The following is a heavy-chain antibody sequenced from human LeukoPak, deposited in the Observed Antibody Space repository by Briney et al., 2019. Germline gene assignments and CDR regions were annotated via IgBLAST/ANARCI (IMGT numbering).Heavy chain of an antibody. V-gene: IGHV1-2*02. CDR1: GYTFTGYY. CDR3: ARGGRRITMVRGVMGCDY. J-gene: IGHJ4*02. D-gene: IGHD3-10*01. CDR2: INPNSGVT. Sequence: ASLKVSCKASGYTFTGYYMHCVRQAPGQGLEWMGWINPNSGVTNYAQKFQCRVTMTRDTSISTAYMELSRLRSDDTAVYYCARGGRRITMVRGVMGCDYWGQGTLVTVSS.